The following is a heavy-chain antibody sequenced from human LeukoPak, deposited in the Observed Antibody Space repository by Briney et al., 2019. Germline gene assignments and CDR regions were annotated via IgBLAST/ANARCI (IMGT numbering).Heavy chain of an antibody. CDR1: GFTFSNHG. J-gene: IGHJ4*02. Sequence: GGTLRLSCAASGFTFSNHGMNWVRQAPGKGLEWLSGVSPPGGGTYYADSVKGRFTISRDGSKNTLSLQMNSLRVEDTAVYYCARDLAWGAFDYWGQGTLVTVSS. D-gene: IGHD3-16*01. CDR2: VSPPGGGT. CDR3: ARDLAWGAFDY. V-gene: IGHV3-23*01.